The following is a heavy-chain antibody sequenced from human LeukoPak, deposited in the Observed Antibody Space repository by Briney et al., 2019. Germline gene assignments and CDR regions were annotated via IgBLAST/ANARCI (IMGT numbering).Heavy chain of an antibody. CDR3: ARCRSAFQYDYVWGSYGRFYFDY. CDR1: GFTLSNYS. J-gene: IGHJ4*02. CDR2: ISDSGFTI. Sequence: GGSLRLSCAVSGFTLSNYSMNWVRQAPGKGLEWISYISDSGFTIHYADSVKGRFTISRDNAKNSLYLQMNSLRAEDTAVYYCARCRSAFQYDYVWGSYGRFYFDYWGQGTLVTVSS. D-gene: IGHD3-16*01. V-gene: IGHV3-48*01.